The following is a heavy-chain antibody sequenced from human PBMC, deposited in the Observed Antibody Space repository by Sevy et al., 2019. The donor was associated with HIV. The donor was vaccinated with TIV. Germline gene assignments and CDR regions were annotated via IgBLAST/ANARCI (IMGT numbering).Heavy chain of an antibody. CDR2: IGNKANSYTT. D-gene: IGHD2-21*01. CDR1: GFTFSDYY. CDR3: ARVMRRILWWSLDS. J-gene: IGHJ4*02. V-gene: IGHV3-72*01. Sequence: GGSLRLSCAASGFTFSDYYMHWVRQAPGKGLEWVGRIGNKANSYTTESAASVKGRFTISRDDSKNSLYLQMHSLKTDDMAVYYCARVMRRILWWSLDSWGQGTLATVSS.